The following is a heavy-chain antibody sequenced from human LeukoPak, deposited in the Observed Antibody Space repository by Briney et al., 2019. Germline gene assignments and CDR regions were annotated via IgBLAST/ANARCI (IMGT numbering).Heavy chain of an antibody. CDR1: GFTFSSCE. V-gene: IGHV3-48*03. CDR3: ARHDCHSNSDAFDV. CDR2: ISSSGSII. D-gene: IGHD2/OR15-2a*01. Sequence: GGSLRLSCAASGFTFSSCELSWARQAPAKGLEWVSYISSSGSIIYYADSVKGRLTISRDSAKNSLYLQMNSPRAEDTAVYYCARHDCHSNSDAFDVWGQGTMVTVSS. J-gene: IGHJ3*01.